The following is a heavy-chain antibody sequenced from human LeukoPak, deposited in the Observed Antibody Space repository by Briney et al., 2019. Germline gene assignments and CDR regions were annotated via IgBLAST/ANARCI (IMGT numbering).Heavy chain of an antibody. CDR3: AKDCGRYCSGGSCFPPDAFDI. CDR1: GFTFRSYA. J-gene: IGHJ3*02. D-gene: IGHD2-15*01. Sequence: PGGSLRLSCAASGFTFRSYAMSWVRQAPGKGLEGVSAISGSGGRTYYADSVKGRFTISRDNSKNTLYLQMNSLRAEDTAVYYCAKDCGRYCSGGSCFPPDAFDIWGQGTMVTVSS. CDR2: ISGSGGRT. V-gene: IGHV3-23*01.